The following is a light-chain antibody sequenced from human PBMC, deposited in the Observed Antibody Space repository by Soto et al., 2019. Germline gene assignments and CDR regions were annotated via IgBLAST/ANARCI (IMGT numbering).Light chain of an antibody. CDR1: QSVSSSY. CDR3: QQRSNWPRT. Sequence: EVVLTQSPGTLSLSPGERATLSCRASQSVSSSYVAWYQHIPGQTPRLLIYGASSRAAGIPDRFSGSGSGTDFTLTISRLEPEDFAVYYCQQRSNWPRTFGQGTKVDI. V-gene: IGKV3D-20*02. J-gene: IGKJ1*01. CDR2: GAS.